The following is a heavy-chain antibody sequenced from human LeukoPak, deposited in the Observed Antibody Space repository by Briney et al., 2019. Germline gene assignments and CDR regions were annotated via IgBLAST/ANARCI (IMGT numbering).Heavy chain of an antibody. CDR1: GGTFTIHT. D-gene: IGHD3-22*01. Sequence: SVKFSCKASGGTFTIHTITWVRQAPGQGLEWMGRIIPVVGTHYAQKFQGRVTITADKSTSTAYMELSSLRSDDTAVYYCANDDTSGYYQAWGQGTLVTVSS. CDR3: ANDDTSGYYQA. CDR2: IIPVVGT. V-gene: IGHV1-69*02. J-gene: IGHJ4*02.